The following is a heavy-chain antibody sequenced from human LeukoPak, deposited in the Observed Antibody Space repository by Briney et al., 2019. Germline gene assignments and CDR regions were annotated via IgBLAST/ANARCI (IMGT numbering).Heavy chain of an antibody. CDR2: IIPIFGTA. J-gene: IGHJ4*02. D-gene: IGHD3-3*01. CDR1: GGTFSSYA. CDR3: ARSPITVFGGAHFDY. Sequence: GSSVKVSCKASGGTFSSYAISWVRQAPGQGLEWMGGIIPIFGTANYAQKFQGRVTITADESTSTAYMELSSLRSEDTAVYYCARSPITVFGGAHFDYWGQGTLVTVSS. V-gene: IGHV1-69*01.